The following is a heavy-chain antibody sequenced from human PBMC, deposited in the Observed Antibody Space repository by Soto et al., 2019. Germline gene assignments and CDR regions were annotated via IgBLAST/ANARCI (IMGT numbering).Heavy chain of an antibody. CDR3: ARGGGGGLFEH. CDR1: GFTFSSHS. V-gene: IGHV3-21*01. Sequence: GGSLRLSCAASGFTFSSHSMNWVRQAPGKGLEWVSSITSSSSYINYADSVKGRFTISRDNAKTSLYLQMNSLRAEDTAVYYCARGGGGGLFEHWGQGVLVTVSS. D-gene: IGHD2-21*01. J-gene: IGHJ4*02. CDR2: ITSSSSYI.